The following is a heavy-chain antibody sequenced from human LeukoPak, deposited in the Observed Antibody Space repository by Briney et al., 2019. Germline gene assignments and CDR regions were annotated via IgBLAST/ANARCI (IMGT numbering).Heavy chain of an antibody. CDR2: VSYEGGDK. CDR3: ARDRPNSYQTEGY. Sequence: RAAAAPASSIYAIRSGSDAPPEGLWWLAFVSYEGGDKYDAQSVKGRFTISRDNSKNTLYLQMNSLRAGDTAVYYCARDRPNSYQTEGYWGQGTLVTVSS. J-gene: IGHJ4*02. D-gene: IGHD2-2*01. CDR1: APASSIYA. V-gene: IGHV3-30*04.